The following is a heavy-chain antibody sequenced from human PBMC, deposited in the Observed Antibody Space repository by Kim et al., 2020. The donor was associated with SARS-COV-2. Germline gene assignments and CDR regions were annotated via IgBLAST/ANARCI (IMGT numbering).Heavy chain of an antibody. CDR1: GGSISSGGYY. CDR2: IYYSGST. CDR3: ARDPAVDTAMGLYFDL. Sequence: SETLSLTCTVSGGSISSGGYYWSWIRQHPGKGLEWIGYIYYSGSTYYNPSLKSRVTISVDTSKNQFSLKLSSVTAADTAVYYCARDPAVDTAMGLYFDLWGRGTLVTVSS. D-gene: IGHD5-18*01. V-gene: IGHV4-31*03. J-gene: IGHJ2*01.